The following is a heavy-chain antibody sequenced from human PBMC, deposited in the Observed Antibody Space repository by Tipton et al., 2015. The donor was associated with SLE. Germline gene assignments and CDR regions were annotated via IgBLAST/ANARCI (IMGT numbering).Heavy chain of an antibody. CDR3: ARDTVMVLYYYGMDV. CDR2: IYYSGST. V-gene: IGHV4-59*11. CDR1: GDSISSHY. Sequence: LRLSCTVSGDSISSHYWSWIRQPPGKGLEWIGYIYYSGSTNYNPSLKSRVTISVDTSKNQFSLKLSSVTAADTAVYYCARDTVMVLYYYGMDVWGQGTTVTVSS. J-gene: IGHJ6*02. D-gene: IGHD5-18*01.